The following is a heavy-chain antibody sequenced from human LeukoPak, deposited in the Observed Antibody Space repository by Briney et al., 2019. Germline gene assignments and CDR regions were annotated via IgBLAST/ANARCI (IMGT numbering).Heavy chain of an antibody. CDR2: INPSGGST. Sequence: EASVKVSCKASGYTFTSYYMHWVRQAPGQGLEWMGIINPSGGSTSYAQKFQGRVTMTRDMSTSTVYMELSSLRSEDTAVYYCAREGFSSSWYYYYYMDVWGKGTTVTVSS. J-gene: IGHJ6*03. CDR3: AREGFSSSWYYYYYMDV. CDR1: GYTFTSYY. D-gene: IGHD6-6*01. V-gene: IGHV1-46*01.